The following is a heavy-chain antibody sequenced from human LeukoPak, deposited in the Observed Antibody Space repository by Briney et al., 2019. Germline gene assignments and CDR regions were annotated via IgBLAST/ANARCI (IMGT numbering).Heavy chain of an antibody. Sequence: GGSLRLSCAASGFTFSSYSMNWVRQAPGKGLEWVSSINSSSGYIYYADSVKGRFTISRDNAKNSLYLQMNSLRAEDTAVYYCAKAPLGRCSGAICYYFDYWGQGTLVTVTS. J-gene: IGHJ4*02. CDR2: INSSSGYI. D-gene: IGHD2-15*01. V-gene: IGHV3-21*01. CDR1: GFTFSSYS. CDR3: AKAPLGRCSGAICYYFDY.